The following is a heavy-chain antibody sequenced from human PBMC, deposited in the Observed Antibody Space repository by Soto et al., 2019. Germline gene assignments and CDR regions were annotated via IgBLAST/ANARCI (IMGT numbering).Heavy chain of an antibody. CDR2: ISPNNGNT. V-gene: IGHV1-18*01. CDR1: GYTFTSYG. CDR3: ARRPQYSSGWYDRGLDAFDI. J-gene: IGHJ3*02. D-gene: IGHD6-19*01. Sequence: GASVKVSCKASGYTFTSYGISWVRQAPGQGLEWMGWISPNNGNTNYAQKLQGRVTMTRDTSISTAYMELSRLRSDDTAVYYCARRPQYSSGWYDRGLDAFDIWGQGTMVTVSS.